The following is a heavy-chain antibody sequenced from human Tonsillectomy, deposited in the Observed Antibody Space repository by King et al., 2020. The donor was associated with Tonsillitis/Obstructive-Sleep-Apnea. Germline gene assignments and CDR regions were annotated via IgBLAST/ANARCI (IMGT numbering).Heavy chain of an antibody. V-gene: IGHV3-30*01. D-gene: IGHD3-3*01. J-gene: IGHJ5*02. CDR1: GFTFSSYA. CDR3: ARECFLEWLLINWFDP. CDR2: ISYGGSNK. Sequence: VQLVESGGGVVQPGRSLRLSCAASGFTFSSYAMHWVRHAPGKGLEWEAVISYGGSNKYYADSVKGRFTISRDNSKNTLYLQMNSLRAEDTAVYYCARECFLEWLLINWFDPWGQGTLVTVSS.